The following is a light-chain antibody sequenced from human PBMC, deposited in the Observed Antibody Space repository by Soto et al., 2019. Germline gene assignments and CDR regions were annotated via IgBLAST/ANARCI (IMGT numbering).Light chain of an antibody. Sequence: DIQMTQSPSTLSASLGDRVTITCRASQSISSWLAWYQQKPGKAPKPLIYKASSLESGVPSRFSGSGSGTEFTLTISSLQPDDSATYYCQQYYRLVTFGPGNKVEIK. CDR1: QSISSW. CDR3: QQYYRLVT. V-gene: IGKV1-5*03. J-gene: IGKJ3*01. CDR2: KAS.